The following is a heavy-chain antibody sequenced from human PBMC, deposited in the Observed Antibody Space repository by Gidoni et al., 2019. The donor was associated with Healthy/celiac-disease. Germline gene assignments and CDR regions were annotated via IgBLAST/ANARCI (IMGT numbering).Heavy chain of an antibody. V-gene: IGHV3-13*01. J-gene: IGHJ3*02. CDR2: IGTVGDT. CDR1: GFTFSSYD. CDR3: ARVKRGGDAFDI. D-gene: IGHD3-10*01. Sequence: EVQLVESGGGLVQPGGSLRLSCAASGFTFSSYDMHWVRQATGKGLEWVSAIGTVGDTYYPGSVKGRFTISRENAKNSLYLQMNSLRAGDTAVYYCARVKRGGDAFDIWGQGTMVTVSS.